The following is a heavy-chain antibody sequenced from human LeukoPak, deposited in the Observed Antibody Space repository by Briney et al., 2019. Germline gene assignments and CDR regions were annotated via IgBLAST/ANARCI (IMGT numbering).Heavy chain of an antibody. CDR1: GYTFTGYY. D-gene: IGHD3-3*01. V-gene: IGHV1-2*02. J-gene: IGHJ5*02. CDR3: ASNTGDYDFWSGYSFDP. Sequence: ASVKVSCKASGYTFTGYYMHWVRQAPGQGLEWMGWISRNSGGTNYAQKFQGRVTMTRDTSISTAYMELSSLRSDDTAVYYCASNTGDYDFWSGYSFDPWGQGTLVTVSS. CDR2: ISRNSGGT.